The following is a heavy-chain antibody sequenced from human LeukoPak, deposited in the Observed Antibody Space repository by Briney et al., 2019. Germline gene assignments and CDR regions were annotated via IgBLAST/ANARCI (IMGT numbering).Heavy chain of an antibody. V-gene: IGHV1-2*02. CDR3: ARDGTSIAAAGNDAFDI. J-gene: IGHJ3*02. D-gene: IGHD6-13*01. CDR2: INPNSGGT. CDR1: GYTFTGYY. Sequence: GASVKVSCKASGYTFTGYYMHWVRQAPGQGLEWMGWINPNSGGTNYAQKFQGRVTMTRDTSISTAYMELSRLRSDDTAVYYCARDGTSIAAAGNDAFDIWGQGTMVTVSS.